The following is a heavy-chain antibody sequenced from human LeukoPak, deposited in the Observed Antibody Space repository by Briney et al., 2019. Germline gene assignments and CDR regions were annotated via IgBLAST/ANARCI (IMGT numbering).Heavy chain of an antibody. CDR1: GFTFSSYW. J-gene: IGHJ4*02. CDR3: ARALYNRGWYPDYFDS. CDR2: IKRDGSDK. V-gene: IGHV3-7*01. Sequence: PGGSLRLSCAASGFTFSSYWMSWVRQAPGKGLEWVANIKRDGSDKYYVGPVEGRFTISRDNDKNSLYLQMSSLRAEDTAIYYCARALYNRGWYPDYFDSWGQGALVTVSS. D-gene: IGHD6-19*01.